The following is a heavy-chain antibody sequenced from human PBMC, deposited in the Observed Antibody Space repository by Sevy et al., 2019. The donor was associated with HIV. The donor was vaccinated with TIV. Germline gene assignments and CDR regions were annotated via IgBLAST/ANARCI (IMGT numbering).Heavy chain of an antibody. CDR2: ISYDGSNK. V-gene: IGHV3-30-3*01. CDR3: ARGGRGYSYGYGLDGMDV. CDR1: GFTFSSYT. D-gene: IGHD5-18*01. J-gene: IGHJ6*02. Sequence: GSLRLSCAASGFTFSSYTMHWVRQAPGKGLEWVAFISYDGSNKYYADSVKGRFTISRDNSKNTLYLQMNSLRAEDTAIYYCARGGRGYSYGYGLDGMDVWGQGTTVTVSS.